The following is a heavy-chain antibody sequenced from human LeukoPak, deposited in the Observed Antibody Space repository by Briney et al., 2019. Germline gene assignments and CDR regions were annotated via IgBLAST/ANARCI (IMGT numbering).Heavy chain of an antibody. CDR3: ARQDCSSTSCQYYFDY. CDR2: IYPGDSDT. J-gene: IGHJ4*02. V-gene: IGHV5-51*01. CDR1: GYSFTSYW. Sequence: AGESLKISCEGSGYSFTSYWIGWVRQMPGKGLEWMGIIYPGDSDTRYSPSFQGQVTISADKSISTAYLQWSSLKATDTAMYYCARQDCSSTSCQYYFDYWGQGTLVTVSS. D-gene: IGHD2-2*01.